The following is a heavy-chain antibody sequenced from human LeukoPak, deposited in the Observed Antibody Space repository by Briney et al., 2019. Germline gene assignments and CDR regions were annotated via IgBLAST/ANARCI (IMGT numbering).Heavy chain of an antibody. V-gene: IGHV4-34*01. J-gene: IGHJ4*02. CDR1: GGSFSGYY. D-gene: IGHD6-19*01. CDR2: INHSGST. Sequence: SETLSLTCAVYGGSFSGYYWSWIRQPPGKGLEWIGEINHSGSTNYNPSLKSRVTISVDTSKNQFSLKLSSVTAADTAVHYCARMGVPSGWESPAIDYWGQGTLVTVSS. CDR3: ARMGVPSGWESPAIDY.